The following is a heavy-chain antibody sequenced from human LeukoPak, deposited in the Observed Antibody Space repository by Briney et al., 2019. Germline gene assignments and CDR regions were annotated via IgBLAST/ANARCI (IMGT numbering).Heavy chain of an antibody. CDR1: GGTFSSYA. V-gene: IGHV1-69*13. Sequence: ASVKVSCKASGGTFSSYAISWVRQAPGQGLEWMGGTIPIFGTANYAQKFQGRVTITADESTSTAYMELSSLRSEDTAVYYCARMPRYCSGGSCYYYGMDVWGQGTTVTVSS. CDR2: TIPIFGTA. D-gene: IGHD2-15*01. CDR3: ARMPRYCSGGSCYYYGMDV. J-gene: IGHJ6*02.